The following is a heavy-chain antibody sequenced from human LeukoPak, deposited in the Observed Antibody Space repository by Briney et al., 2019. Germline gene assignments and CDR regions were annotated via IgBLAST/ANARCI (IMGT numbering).Heavy chain of an antibody. Sequence: PGGSLRLSCAASGFTFSSYWMSWVRHAPGKGLEWVANIKQDGSEKYYVDSVKGRFTIFRDNAKNSLYLQMNSLRAEDTAVYYCARDYYIYGMDVWGKGTTVTVSS. CDR1: GFTFSSYW. CDR3: ARDYYIYGMDV. J-gene: IGHJ6*04. V-gene: IGHV3-7*03. CDR2: IKQDGSEK.